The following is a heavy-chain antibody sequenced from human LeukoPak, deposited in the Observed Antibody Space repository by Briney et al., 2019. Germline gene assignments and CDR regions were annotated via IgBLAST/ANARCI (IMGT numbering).Heavy chain of an antibody. D-gene: IGHD6-13*01. J-gene: IGHJ4*02. CDR1: EFTFISNY. CDR2: IYSGGST. Sequence: GGSLRLSCAASEFTFISNYMSGVRQAPGKGRGGCSVIYSGGSTYYADSVKGRFTISRDNSKNTLYLQMNSLRAEDTAVYYCARDASGARIAGYWGQGTLVTVSS. CDR3: ARDASGARIAGY. V-gene: IGHV3-66*02.